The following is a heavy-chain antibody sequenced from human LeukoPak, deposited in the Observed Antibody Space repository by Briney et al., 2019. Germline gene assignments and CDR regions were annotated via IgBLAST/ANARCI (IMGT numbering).Heavy chain of an antibody. CDR1: GFTVSSNY. J-gene: IGHJ5*02. Sequence: GGSLRLSCAASGFTVSSNYMSWVRQAPGKGLEWVSVIYSGGSTYYADSVKGRFTISRDNSKNTLYLQINSLRAEDTAVYYCARDKSGGYYYWFDPWGQGTLVTVSS. D-gene: IGHD3-22*01. V-gene: IGHV3-53*01. CDR2: IYSGGST. CDR3: ARDKSGGYYYWFDP.